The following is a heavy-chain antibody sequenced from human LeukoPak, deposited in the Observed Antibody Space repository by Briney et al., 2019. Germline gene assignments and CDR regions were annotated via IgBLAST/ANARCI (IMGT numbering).Heavy chain of an antibody. CDR3: ARASYYDFWSGYFNHNYYYYGMDV. CDR1: GYTFTSYD. Sequence: ASVKVSCKASGYTFTSYDINWVRQATGQGLEWMGWMNPNSGNTGYAQKFQGRVIMTRNTSISTAYMELSSLRSEDTAVYYCARASYYDFWSGYFNHNYYYYGMDVWGQGTTVTVSS. CDR2: MNPNSGNT. V-gene: IGHV1-8*01. D-gene: IGHD3-3*01. J-gene: IGHJ6*02.